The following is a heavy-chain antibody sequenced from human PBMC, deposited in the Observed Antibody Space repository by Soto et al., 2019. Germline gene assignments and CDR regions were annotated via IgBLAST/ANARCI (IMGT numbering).Heavy chain of an antibody. D-gene: IGHD3-22*01. CDR1: GFTFSSYA. Sequence: PGGSLRLSCAASGFTFSSYAMSWVRQAPGKGLEWVSVISASGAGTHYVDSVKGRFTISRDNSKNTLYLQMNSLRAEDTAVYYCARLYYYDSTGYYRSLDYWGQGTLVTVSS. CDR2: ISASGAGT. J-gene: IGHJ4*02. V-gene: IGHV3-23*01. CDR3: ARLYYYDSTGYYRSLDY.